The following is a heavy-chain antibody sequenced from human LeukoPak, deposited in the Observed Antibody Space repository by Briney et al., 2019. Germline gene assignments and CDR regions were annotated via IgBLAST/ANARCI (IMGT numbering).Heavy chain of an antibody. CDR3: AKDKGPVSPYGSGHYDYGMDV. Sequence: GGSLRLSCAASGFTFADYAMHWVRQAPGKGLEWVSGISWNSGSIGYADSVKGRFTISRDNAKNSLYLQMNSLRAEDTALYYCAKDKGPVSPYGSGHYDYGMDVWGQGTTVTVSS. CDR1: GFTFADYA. J-gene: IGHJ6*02. D-gene: IGHD3-10*01. V-gene: IGHV3-9*01. CDR2: ISWNSGSI.